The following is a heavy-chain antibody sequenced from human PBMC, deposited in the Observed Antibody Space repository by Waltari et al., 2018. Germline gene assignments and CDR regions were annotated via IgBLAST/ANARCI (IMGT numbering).Heavy chain of an antibody. D-gene: IGHD1-26*01. J-gene: IGHJ4*02. CDR2: VSASGGGT. CDR1: GFTFSRNA. CDR3: AKDGRVEY. Sequence: EVQLVESGGGLVQHGGSLRLSCAASGFTFSRNAMSWVRQAPGNGREWVADVSASGGGTPYADAVKGRFAVARDNSKNTLDLQMNSLRVEDTAVYYCAKDGRVEYWGQGTLVTVSS. V-gene: IGHV3-23*04.